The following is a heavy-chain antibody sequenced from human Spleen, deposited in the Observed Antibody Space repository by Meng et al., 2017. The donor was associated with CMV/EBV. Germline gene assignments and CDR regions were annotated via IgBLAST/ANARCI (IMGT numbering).Heavy chain of an antibody. Sequence: SETLSLTCTVSGGSIRSYYWSWIRQPPGKRLEWIGYIDHSGNANYNPSLKSRVSMSVDMSKNQFSLKLNSVTAADTAVYYCARGGYSGYEEVFDSWGQGALVTVSS. J-gene: IGHJ4*02. D-gene: IGHD5-12*01. CDR1: GGSIRSYY. V-gene: IGHV4-59*01. CDR3: ARGGYSGYEEVFDS. CDR2: IDHSGNA.